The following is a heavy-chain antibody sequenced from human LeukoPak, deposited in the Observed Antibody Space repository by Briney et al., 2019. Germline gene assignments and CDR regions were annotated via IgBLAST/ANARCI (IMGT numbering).Heavy chain of an antibody. CDR3: ASSAVAGTGFDP. J-gene: IGHJ5*02. CDR1: GGTFSSYA. V-gene: IGHV1-69*05. CDR2: IIPIFGTA. D-gene: IGHD6-19*01. Sequence: GASVKVSCKASGGTFSSYAISWVRQAPGQGLEWVGGIIPIFGTANYAQKFQGRVTITTDESTSTAYMELSSLRYEDTAVYYCASSAVAGTGFDPWGQGTLVTVSS.